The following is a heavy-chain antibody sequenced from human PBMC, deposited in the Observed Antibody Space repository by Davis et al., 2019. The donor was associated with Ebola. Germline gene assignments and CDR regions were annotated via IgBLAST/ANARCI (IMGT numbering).Heavy chain of an antibody. CDR1: GFTFDTYV. Sequence: GGSLRLSCATSGFTFDTYVMHWVRQAPGKGLEWVSGIDWDSGSIGCADSVKGRFTISRDNAKNSLYLQVNSLRAEDTAVYYCARDEGGIVGATTWGDRFDYWGQGTLVTVSS. V-gene: IGHV3-9*01. J-gene: IGHJ4*02. D-gene: IGHD1-26*01. CDR2: IDWDSGSI. CDR3: ARDEGGIVGATTWGDRFDY.